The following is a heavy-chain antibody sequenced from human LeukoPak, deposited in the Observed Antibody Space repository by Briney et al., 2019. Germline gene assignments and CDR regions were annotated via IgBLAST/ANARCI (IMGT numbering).Heavy chain of an antibody. CDR1: GFTFTTYW. CDR2: IKQDGSEK. J-gene: IGHJ6*02. Sequence: PGGSLRLSCAVSGFTFTTYWMSWVRQAPGKGLEWVANIKQDGSEKYHVDSVKGRFTISRDNAKNPLYLQMNSLRAEDTAVYYCAKTPRGYCSGGRCNYHGMDVWGQGTTVTVSS. D-gene: IGHD2-15*01. CDR3: AKTPRGYCSGGRCNYHGMDV. V-gene: IGHV3-7*01.